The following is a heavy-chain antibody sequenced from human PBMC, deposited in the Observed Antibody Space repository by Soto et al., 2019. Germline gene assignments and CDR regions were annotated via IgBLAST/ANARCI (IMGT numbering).Heavy chain of an antibody. CDR3: ARAMVVTQNWFDP. CDR2: IYYSGGT. CDR1: GVSISSGGYY. Sequence: PSETLSLTCTVSGVSISSGGYYWSWIRQPPGKGLEWIGYIYYSGGTYYNPSLKSRVTISVDTSKNQFSLKLSSVTAADTAVYYCARAMVVTQNWFDPWGQGTLVTVSS. V-gene: IGHV4-30-4*01. J-gene: IGHJ5*02. D-gene: IGHD2-21*02.